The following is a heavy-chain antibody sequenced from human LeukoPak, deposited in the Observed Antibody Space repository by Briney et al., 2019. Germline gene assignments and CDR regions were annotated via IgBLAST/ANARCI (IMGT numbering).Heavy chain of an antibody. V-gene: IGHV3-30*18. CDR3: AKDRYGGGNAYWYFDL. CDR1: GFTFSSYG. CDR2: ISYDGSNK. Sequence: QPGGSLRLSCAASGFTFSSYGMHWVRQAPGKGLKWVAVISYDGSNKYYADSVKGRFTISRDNSKNTLYLQMNSLRAEDTAVYYCAKDRYGGGNAYWYFDLWGRGTLVTVSS. J-gene: IGHJ2*01. D-gene: IGHD4-23*01.